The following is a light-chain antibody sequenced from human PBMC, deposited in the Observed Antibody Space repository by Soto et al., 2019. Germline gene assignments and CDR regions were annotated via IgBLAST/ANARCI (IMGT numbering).Light chain of an antibody. V-gene: IGLV2-8*01. CDR3: CSYAGSTNLGV. J-gene: IGLJ3*02. CDR1: SSDVGAYNY. CDR2: EVS. Sequence: QSALTQPPSASGSPGQSVTISCTGTSSDVGAYNYVSWYQQHPGNAPKVLIFEVSKRPSGVPDRFTGSKSGNTASLTVYGLQAEDEADYYCCSYAGSTNLGVFGGGTKLTVL.